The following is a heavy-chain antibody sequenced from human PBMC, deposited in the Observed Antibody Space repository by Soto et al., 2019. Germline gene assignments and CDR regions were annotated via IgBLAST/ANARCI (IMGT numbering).Heavy chain of an antibody. J-gene: IGHJ3*02. Sequence: EVQLLESGGGLVQPGGSLRLACAASGFTFSTYGMTWVRQSPGKGLEWVSATSGSGTSTYYADSVRGRLTISRDNSENTLDLQMHSLRVEDTAVYYCAKSMHYDVWSGYSRAFDIWGQGTMVTVSS. CDR1: GFTFSTYG. CDR2: TSGSGTST. CDR3: AKSMHYDVWSGYSRAFDI. V-gene: IGHV3-23*01. D-gene: IGHD3-3*01.